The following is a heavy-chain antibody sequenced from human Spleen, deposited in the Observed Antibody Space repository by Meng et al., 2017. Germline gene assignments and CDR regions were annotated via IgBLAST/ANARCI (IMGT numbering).Heavy chain of an antibody. Sequence: GGSLRLSCAASGFTFSDYYMSWIRQAPGKGLEWVSSISSSSTIYYADSVKGRFTISRDNAKNSLYLQMNSLRAEDTAVYYCARDILLWFGEKSSMDVWGQGTTVTVSS. V-gene: IGHV3-69-1*01. D-gene: IGHD3-10*01. CDR2: ISSSSTI. CDR3: ARDILLWFGEKSSMDV. J-gene: IGHJ6*02. CDR1: GFTFSDYY.